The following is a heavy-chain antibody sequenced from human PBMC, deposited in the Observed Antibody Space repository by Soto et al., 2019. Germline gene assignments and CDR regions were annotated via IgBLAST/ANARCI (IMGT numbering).Heavy chain of an antibody. J-gene: IGHJ4*02. V-gene: IGHV1-18*01. CDR3: ARGPTDYYDNSANYFLDY. CDR2: ISTYNGNT. Sequence: GASVKVSCKASGYTFITYGVSWVRQAPGQGLDWLGWISTYNGNTRYAERLQGRVTMTTDTTTNTAYMELRNLRSDDTAVYYCARGPTDYYDNSANYFLDYWGQGTLVTSPQ. D-gene: IGHD3-22*01. CDR1: GYTFITYG.